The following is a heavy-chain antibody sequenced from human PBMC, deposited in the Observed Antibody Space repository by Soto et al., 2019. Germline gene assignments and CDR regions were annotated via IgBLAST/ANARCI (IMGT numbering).Heavy chain of an antibody. CDR3: TRIYGSGTYLPDY. D-gene: IGHD3-10*01. CDR1: EFTFGDYG. CDR2: IRSKAYGGTT. Sequence: HPGGSLRLSCTTSEFTFGDYGMSCFRQAPGKGLEWVGFIRSKAYGGTTEYAASVKGRFTISRDDSKSIAYVQMNSLISEDTAVYYCTRIYGSGTYLPDYWGQGTLVTVSS. J-gene: IGHJ4*02. V-gene: IGHV3-49*03.